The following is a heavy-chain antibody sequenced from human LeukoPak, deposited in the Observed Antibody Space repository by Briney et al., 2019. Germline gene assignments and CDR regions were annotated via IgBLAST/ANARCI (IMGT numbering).Heavy chain of an antibody. J-gene: IGHJ4*02. CDR3: ARGRGGSSHYYGSGSPRPFDY. D-gene: IGHD3-10*01. CDR2: INHSGST. V-gene: IGHV4-34*01. Sequence: SETLSLTCAVYGGSFSGYYWSWIRQPPGKGLEWIGEINHSGSTNYNPSLKSRVTISVDTSKNQFSLKLSSVTAADTAVYYCARGRGGSSHYYGSGSPRPFDYWGQGTLVTVSS. CDR1: GGSFSGYY.